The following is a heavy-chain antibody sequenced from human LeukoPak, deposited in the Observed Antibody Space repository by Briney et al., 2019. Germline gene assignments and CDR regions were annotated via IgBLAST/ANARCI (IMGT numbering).Heavy chain of an antibody. CDR1: GGSFSGYY. CDR2: INHSGST. V-gene: IGHV4-34*01. CDR3: ARSRENYYDSSGIFDY. J-gene: IGHJ4*02. D-gene: IGHD3-22*01. Sequence: SETLSLTSAVYGGSFSGYYGSWIRQPPGKGLECIGEINHSGSTNYNPSLKCRVTISVDTSKNQFSLKLSSVTAADTAVYYCARSRENYYDSSGIFDYWGQGTLVTVSS.